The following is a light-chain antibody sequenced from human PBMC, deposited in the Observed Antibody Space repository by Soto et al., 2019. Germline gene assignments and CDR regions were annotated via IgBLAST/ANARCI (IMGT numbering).Light chain of an antibody. CDR3: CSCAGGSTWL. J-gene: IGLJ2*01. CDR2: DAS. CDR1: SGDIGNYYF. V-gene: IGLV2-23*01. Sequence: QSALTQPASVSGSPGQSITISCTGGSGDIGNYYFVSWYQHHPGKAPKLIIYDASKRPSGMSNLCSGSKSGNTASLTISGPQADDEATYHCCSCAGGSTWLCGGGTVVTVL.